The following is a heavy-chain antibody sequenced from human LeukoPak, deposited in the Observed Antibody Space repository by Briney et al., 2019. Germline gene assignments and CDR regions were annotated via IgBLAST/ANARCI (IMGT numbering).Heavy chain of an antibody. CDR1: GGSISSYY. J-gene: IGHJ4*02. V-gene: IGHV4-59*01. CDR3: ARGEIAVAESFDY. Sequence: KPSXTLSLTCTVSGGSISSYYWSWIRQPPGKGLEWIVYIYYSVSTNYNPSLTSRVTISVDTSKNQFSLKLSSVTAADTAVYYCARGEIAVAESFDYWGQGTLVTVSS. D-gene: IGHD6-19*01. CDR2: IYYSVST.